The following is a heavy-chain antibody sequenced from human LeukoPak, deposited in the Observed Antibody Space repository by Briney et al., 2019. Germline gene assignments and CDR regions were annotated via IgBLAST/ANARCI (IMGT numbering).Heavy chain of an antibody. V-gene: IGHV3-30*01. CDR1: GFTFSSYA. Sequence: GGPLRLSCAASGFTFSSYAMHWVRQAPGKGLEWVAVISYDGSNKYYADSVKGRFTISRDNSKNTLYLQMNSLRAEDTAVYYCARVGSDWGQGTLVTVSS. CDR3: ARVGSD. D-gene: IGHD3-10*01. J-gene: IGHJ4*02. CDR2: ISYDGSNK.